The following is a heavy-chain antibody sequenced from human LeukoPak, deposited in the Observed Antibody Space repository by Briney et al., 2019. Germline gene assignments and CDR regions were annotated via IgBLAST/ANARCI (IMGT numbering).Heavy chain of an antibody. D-gene: IGHD4-17*01. CDR3: ARDRYGDFVFDY. CDR1: GFTFSSYA. J-gene: IGHJ4*02. CDR2: LSASGGST. Sequence: GGSLRLSCAASGFTFSSYAMSWVRQAPGRGLEWVSTLSASGGSTYYADSVKGRFTISRDDSKNTLYLQMNSLRAEDTAIYFCARDRYGDFVFDYWGQGTLITVSS. V-gene: IGHV3-23*01.